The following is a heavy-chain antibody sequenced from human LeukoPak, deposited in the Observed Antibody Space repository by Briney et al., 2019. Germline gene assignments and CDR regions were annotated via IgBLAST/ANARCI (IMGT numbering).Heavy chain of an antibody. CDR1: GDSISSGGNY. Sequence: SETLSLTCTVSGDSISSGGNYWSWIRQRPGQGLEWIGCIYHSGNTYYNPSLKSRLTMSVDTSKNQFSLKLSSVTAADTAVYYCARDVLRYYFDSWGQGTLVTVSS. CDR3: ARDVLRYYFDS. J-gene: IGHJ4*02. CDR2: IYHSGNT. V-gene: IGHV4-31*03. D-gene: IGHD2-8*02.